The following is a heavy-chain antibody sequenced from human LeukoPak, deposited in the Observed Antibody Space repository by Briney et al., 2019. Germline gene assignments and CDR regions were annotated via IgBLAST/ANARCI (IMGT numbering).Heavy chain of an antibody. D-gene: IGHD3-22*01. Sequence: PSETLSLTCAVKGVSVTDYDWSWIRQPPGKGLEWIGEISRSGRTNYNASLESRLTISVGTSKTEFSLRLTSVTVADTASYHCAKVSFDSRGHDAFDHWGQGTTVIVS. J-gene: IGHJ3*01. CDR2: ISRSGRT. CDR3: AKVSFDSRGHDAFDH. V-gene: IGHV4-34*01. CDR1: GVSVTDYD.